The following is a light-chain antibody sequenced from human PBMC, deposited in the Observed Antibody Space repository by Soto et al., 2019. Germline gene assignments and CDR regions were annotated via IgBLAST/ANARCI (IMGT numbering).Light chain of an antibody. Sequence: DIPMTPSPSSVSASVGDRVTITCRTSQGISSWLAWYQQKPGKAPKLLIFAASSLQNGVPSRFSGSASGTDFTPTISGLQPEDGAPSYCQSANSCPPIFGGGTKVEI. J-gene: IGKJ4*01. CDR2: AAS. V-gene: IGKV1-12*01. CDR3: QSANSCPPI. CDR1: QGISSW.